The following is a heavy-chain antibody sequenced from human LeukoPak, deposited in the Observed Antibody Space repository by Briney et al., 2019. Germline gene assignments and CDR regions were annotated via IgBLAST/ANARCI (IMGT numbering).Heavy chain of an antibody. Sequence: GGSLRLSCAASGFTFDDYAMHWVRQAPGKGLEWVSLISADGRSTYYADSVKGRFTISRDNSKNSLYLQVNSLTTEDTALYYCAKGRNKLYYYSGLDVWGQGTTVTVSS. V-gene: IGHV3-43*02. CDR1: GFTFDDYA. D-gene: IGHD3-10*01. CDR2: ISADGRST. J-gene: IGHJ6*02. CDR3: AKGRNKLYYYSGLDV.